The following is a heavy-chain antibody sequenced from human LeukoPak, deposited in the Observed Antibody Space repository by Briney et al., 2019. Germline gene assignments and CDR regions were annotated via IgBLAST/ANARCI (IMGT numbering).Heavy chain of an antibody. J-gene: IGHJ4*02. D-gene: IGHD3-22*01. Sequence: GGSLRLSCAASGFTFSSSEMNWVRQAPGKGLEWVSYISSSASTIYYAASVKGRFTISRDNAKNSLYLQMNSLRAEDTAVYYCARVTSDSSGFAYYFDFWGQGTLVTVSS. CDR2: ISSSASTI. V-gene: IGHV3-48*03. CDR3: ARVTSDSSGFAYYFDF. CDR1: GFTFSSSE.